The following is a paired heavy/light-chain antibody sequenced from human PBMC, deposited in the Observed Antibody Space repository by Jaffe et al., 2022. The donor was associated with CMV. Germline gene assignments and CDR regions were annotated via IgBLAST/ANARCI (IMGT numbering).Light chain of an antibody. V-gene: IGKV1-9*01. CDR3: QQLNSYPRT. Sequence: IQLTQSPSSLSASVGDRVTITCRASQGISSYLAWYQQKPGKAPKLLIYAASTLQSGVPSRFSGSGSGTDFTLTISSLQPEDFATYYCQQLNSYPRTFGQGTKVEIK. CDR2: AAS. J-gene: IGKJ1*01. CDR1: QGISSY.
Heavy chain of an antibody. CDR1: GFTFSSYA. CDR3: AKVGGPTMVRGVIITYYGMDV. D-gene: IGHD3-10*01. Sequence: EVQLLESGGGLVQPGGSLRLSCAASGFTFSSYAMSWVRQAPGKGLEWVSAISGSGGSTYYADSVKGRFTISRDNSKNTLYLQMNSLRAEDTAVYYCAKVGGPTMVRGVIITYYGMDVWGQGTTVTVSS. CDR2: ISGSGGST. V-gene: IGHV3-23*01. J-gene: IGHJ6*02.